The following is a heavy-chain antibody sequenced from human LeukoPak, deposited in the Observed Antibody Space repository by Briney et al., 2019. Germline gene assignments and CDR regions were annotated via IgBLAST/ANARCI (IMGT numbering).Heavy chain of an antibody. CDR3: VRNGAAGTPNRFFNWFDP. Sequence: PGESLKISCKGSGYSFSTYWIGWVRQMPGKGLEWMGLIYPGNSDTRYSPSFQGQVTFSADKSIDTAYLQWNSLQASDTAIYYCVRNGAAGTPNRFFNWFDPWGQGTLVTVSS. D-gene: IGHD6-13*01. CDR2: IYPGNSDT. CDR1: GYSFSTYW. V-gene: IGHV5-51*01. J-gene: IGHJ5*02.